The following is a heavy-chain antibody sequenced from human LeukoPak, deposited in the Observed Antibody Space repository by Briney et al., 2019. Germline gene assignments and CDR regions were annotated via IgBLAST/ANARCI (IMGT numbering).Heavy chain of an antibody. Sequence: SETLSLTCTVSGGSISSYYWSWIRQPAGKGLEGIGRIYTSGSTNYNPSLKSRVTMSVDTSKNQFSLKLSSVTAADTAVYYCARECTSCYTGGIDYWGQGTLVTVSS. D-gene: IGHD2-2*02. V-gene: IGHV4-4*07. CDR2: IYTSGST. CDR3: ARECTSCYTGGIDY. J-gene: IGHJ4*02. CDR1: GGSISSYY.